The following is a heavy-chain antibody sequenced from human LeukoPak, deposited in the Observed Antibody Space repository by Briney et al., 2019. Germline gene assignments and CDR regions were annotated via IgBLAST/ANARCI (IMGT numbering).Heavy chain of an antibody. D-gene: IGHD2-21*01. CDR3: ARDGLGWPLNFDAFDI. J-gene: IGHJ3*02. CDR2: IYHSGST. CDR1: GGSISSGGYS. V-gene: IGHV4-30-2*01. Sequence: SETLSLTCAVSGGSISSGGYSWSWIRQPPGKGLEWIGYIYHSGSTYYNPSLKSRVTISVDRSKNQFSLKLSSVTAADTAVYYCARDGLGWPLNFDAFDIWGQGTMVTVSS.